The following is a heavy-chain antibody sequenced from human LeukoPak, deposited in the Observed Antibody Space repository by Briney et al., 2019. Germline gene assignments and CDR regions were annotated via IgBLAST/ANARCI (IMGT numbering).Heavy chain of an antibody. CDR1: VFTFSSYA. CDR3: ARAAGGYSTSRFDY. J-gene: IGHJ4*02. Sequence: GRSLRLSCAASVFTFSSYAMHWVRQAPGKGLEGVAVISYDGSNKYYADSVKGRFTISRDNSKNTLYLQMNSLRAEDTAVYYCARAAGGYSTSRFDYWGQGTLVTVSS. D-gene: IGHD5-12*01. CDR2: ISYDGSNK. V-gene: IGHV3-30-3*01.